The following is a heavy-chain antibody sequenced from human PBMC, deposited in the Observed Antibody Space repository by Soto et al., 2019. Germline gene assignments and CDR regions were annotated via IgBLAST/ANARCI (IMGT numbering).Heavy chain of an antibody. Sequence: APVKVSCKASGYTFTSYYMHWVRQAPGQGLEWMGIINPSGGSTSYAQKFQGRVTMTRDTSTSTVYMELSSLRSEDTAVYYCARSRVPSSIAASLFDYWGQGTLVTVSS. CDR2: INPSGGST. D-gene: IGHD6-6*01. CDR3: ARSRVPSSIAASLFDY. CDR1: GYTFTSYY. V-gene: IGHV1-46*01. J-gene: IGHJ4*02.